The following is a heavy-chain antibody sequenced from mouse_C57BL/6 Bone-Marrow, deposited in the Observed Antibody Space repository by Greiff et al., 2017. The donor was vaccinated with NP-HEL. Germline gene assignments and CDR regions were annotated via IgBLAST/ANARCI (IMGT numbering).Heavy chain of an antibody. CDR2: INPSSGYT. CDR3: ARSRYVWYFDV. V-gene: IGHV1-7*01. J-gene: IGHJ1*03. Sequence: QVHVKQSGAELAKPGASVKLSCKASGYTLTSYWMHWVKQRPGQGLEWIGYINPSSGYTKYNQKFKDKATLTADKSSSTAYMQLSSLTYEDSAVYYCARSRYVWYFDVWGTGTTVTVSS. CDR1: GYTLTSYW.